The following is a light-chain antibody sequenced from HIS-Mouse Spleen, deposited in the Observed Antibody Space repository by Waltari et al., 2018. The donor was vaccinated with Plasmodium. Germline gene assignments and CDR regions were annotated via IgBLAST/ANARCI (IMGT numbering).Light chain of an antibody. CDR3: QQSYTTPQPT. V-gene: IGKV1-39*01. CDR1: QSISSY. J-gene: IGKJ4*02. Sequence: DIQMTQSPSSLSASVGDRVTITCRASQSISSYLNWYQQKPGKAPKLLIYAASSLQSVVSSMFSGSGSWIVFPLTISSLQPEAFATHHWQQSYTTPQPTFGGGTKVEIK. CDR2: AAS.